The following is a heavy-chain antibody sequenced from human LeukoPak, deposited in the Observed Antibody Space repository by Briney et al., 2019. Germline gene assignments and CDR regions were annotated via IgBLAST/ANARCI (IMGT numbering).Heavy chain of an antibody. D-gene: IGHD2-21*02. CDR2: ISGSGADT. CDR1: GFTFNDYA. J-gene: IGHJ4*02. V-gene: IGHV3-23*01. CDR3: ANRDRTSGIDY. Sequence: GGPLRLSRATSGFTFNDYAMNWVRQAPGKGLEWVAGISGSGADTYYADSVKGRFTISRDNSKNTLYLQMNSLRAEDTAVYYCANRDRTSGIDYWGQGTLVTVSS.